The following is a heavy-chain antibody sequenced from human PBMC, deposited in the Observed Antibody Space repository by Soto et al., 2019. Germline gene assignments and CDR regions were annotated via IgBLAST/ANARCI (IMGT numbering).Heavy chain of an antibody. D-gene: IGHD2-21*02. CDR1: GYTFTSYG. CDR3: ARSPWVVVTAIGDEAFDI. J-gene: IGHJ3*02. V-gene: IGHV1-18*01. Sequence: QVQLVQSGAEVKKPGASVKVSCKASGYTFTSYGISWVRQAPGQGLEWMGWISAYNCNTNYAQKRQGRVTMTTDTATGTGYMELGSLGTDDPAVYYCARSPWVVVTAIGDEAFDIWGQGTMVTGSS. CDR2: ISAYNCNT.